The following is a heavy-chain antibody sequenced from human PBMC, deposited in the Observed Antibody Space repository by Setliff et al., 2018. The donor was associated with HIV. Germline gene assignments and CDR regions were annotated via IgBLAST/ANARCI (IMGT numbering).Heavy chain of an antibody. CDR3: STSPRGLGVAATGRRYLHH. CDR2: FDPEDGET. CDR1: GYILTELS. J-gene: IGHJ1*01. D-gene: IGHD6-19*01. V-gene: IGHV1-24*01. Sequence: GASVKVSCKVSGYILTELSRHWVRQAPGKGLEWMGGFDPEDGETISAQKFQGRVTMTEDTSTDTAYMELRSLRSEDTAVYYCSTSPRGLGVAATGRRYLHHWGQGTLVTVSS.